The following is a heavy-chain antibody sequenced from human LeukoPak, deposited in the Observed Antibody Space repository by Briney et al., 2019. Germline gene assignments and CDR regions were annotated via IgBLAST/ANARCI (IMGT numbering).Heavy chain of an antibody. V-gene: IGHV4-30-4*01. D-gene: IGHD3-22*01. CDR3: ARGTRWYDSSGYDY. CDR1: GGSISSGDYY. Sequence: SETLSLTCTVSGGSISSGDYYWSWIRQPPGKGLEWIGYIYYSGSTYYNPSLKSRVTISVDTSKNQFSLKLSSVTAADTAVYYCARGTRWYDSSGYDYWGQGTLVTVSS. J-gene: IGHJ4*02. CDR2: IYYSGST.